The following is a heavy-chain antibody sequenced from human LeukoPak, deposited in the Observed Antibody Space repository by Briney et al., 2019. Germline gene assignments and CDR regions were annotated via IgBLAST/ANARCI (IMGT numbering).Heavy chain of an antibody. Sequence: SVKVSCKASGCTFSSYAISWVRQAPGQGLEWTGGIIPIFGTANYAQKFQGRVTITADESTSTAYMELSSLRSEDTAVYYCARDPGSSWYLFDYWGQGTLVTVSS. CDR3: ARDPGSSWYLFDY. V-gene: IGHV1-69*01. D-gene: IGHD6-13*01. CDR1: GCTFSSYA. CDR2: IIPIFGTA. J-gene: IGHJ4*02.